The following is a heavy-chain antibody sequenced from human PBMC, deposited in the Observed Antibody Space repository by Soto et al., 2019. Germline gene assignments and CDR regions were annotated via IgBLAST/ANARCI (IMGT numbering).Heavy chain of an antibody. CDR1: GGCVSGYD. CDR2: INHSGST. Sequence: PXGTLSLTCAFCGGCVSGYDLSGIRQPPGKGLEWIGEINHSGSTNYNPSLKSRVTISVDTSKNQFSLKLSSVTAADTAVYYCARGPTPNYGSGSFIYYYGMDVWGQGTTVTVSS. D-gene: IGHD3-10*01. J-gene: IGHJ6*02. V-gene: IGHV4-34*01. CDR3: ARGPTPNYGSGSFIYYYGMDV.